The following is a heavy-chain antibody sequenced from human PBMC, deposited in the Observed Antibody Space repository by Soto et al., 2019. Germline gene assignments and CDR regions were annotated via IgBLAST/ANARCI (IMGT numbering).Heavy chain of an antibody. CDR2: IIPIFSSR. CDR1: RDTFNKYA. CDR3: ARGETYLGV. J-gene: IGHJ6*02. D-gene: IGHD3-16*01. Sequence: QVQLVQSGAEVKKPGSSVKVSCKTSRDTFNKYAFNWVRQAPGQGLEWMGWIIPIFSSRNYPEKFQGRVTITADDSTSTAYRELRSLRFEDTAVYYCARGETYLGVWGQGTTVTVSS. V-gene: IGHV1-69*01.